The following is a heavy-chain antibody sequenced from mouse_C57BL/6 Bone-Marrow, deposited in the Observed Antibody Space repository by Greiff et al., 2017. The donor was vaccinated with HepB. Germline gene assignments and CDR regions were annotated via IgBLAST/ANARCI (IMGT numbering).Heavy chain of an antibody. CDR1: GFTFSSYG. D-gene: IGHD1-1*01. J-gene: IGHJ2*01. CDR2: ISSGGSYT. Sequence: EVNVVESGGDLVKPGGSLKLSCAASGFTFSSYGMSWVRQTPDKRLEWVATISSGGSYTYYPDSVKGRFTISRDNAKNTLYLQMSSLKSEDTAMYYCARPRYYYGSPYYFDYWGQGTTLTVSS. V-gene: IGHV5-6*01. CDR3: ARPRYYYGSPYYFDY.